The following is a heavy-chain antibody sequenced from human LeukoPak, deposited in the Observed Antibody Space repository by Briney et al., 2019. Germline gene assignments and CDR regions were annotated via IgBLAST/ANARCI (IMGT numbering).Heavy chain of an antibody. CDR2: ISAYNGNT. CDR1: GYTFTSYG. V-gene: IGHV1-18*04. CDR3: ARFLGYCSGGSCYSKSYYYYGMDV. J-gene: IGHJ6*02. Sequence: ASVKVSCKASGYTFTSYGISWVRQAPGQGLEWMGWISAYNGNTNYAQKLQGRVTMTTDTSTSTAYMELRSLRSDDTAVYYCARFLGYCSGGSCYSKSYYYYGMDVWGQGTTVTVSS. D-gene: IGHD2-15*01.